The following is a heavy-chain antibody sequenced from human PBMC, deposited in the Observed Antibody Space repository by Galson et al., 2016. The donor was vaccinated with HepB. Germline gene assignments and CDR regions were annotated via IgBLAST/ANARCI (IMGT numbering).Heavy chain of an antibody. CDR1: GYTFSNYG. CDR2: ISGYNENT. Sequence: SVKVSCKASGYTFSNYGITWVRQAPGQGLERMGWISGYNENTNHAEKFQGRVTMTTDTPTSTAYMELRSLRPDDTAIYSCARGKQGLVHVLDYWGQGTLVTVSS. J-gene: IGHJ4*02. V-gene: IGHV1-18*01. CDR3: ARGKQGLVHVLDY. D-gene: IGHD6-19*01.